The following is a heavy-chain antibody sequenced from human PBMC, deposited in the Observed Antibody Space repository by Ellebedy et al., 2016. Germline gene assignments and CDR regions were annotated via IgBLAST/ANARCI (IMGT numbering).Heavy chain of an antibody. Sequence: GGSLRLSXAASGFTFSSYAMSWVRQAPGKGLEWVSAISGSGGSTYYADSVKGRFTISRDNSKNTLYLQMNSLRAEDTAVYYCAKDRGRDYGDYGDAFDIWGQGTMVTVSS. D-gene: IGHD4-17*01. J-gene: IGHJ3*02. V-gene: IGHV3-23*01. CDR2: ISGSGGST. CDR1: GFTFSSYA. CDR3: AKDRGRDYGDYGDAFDI.